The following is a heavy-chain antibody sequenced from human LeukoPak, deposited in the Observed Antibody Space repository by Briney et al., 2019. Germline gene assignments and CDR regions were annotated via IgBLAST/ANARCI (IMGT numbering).Heavy chain of an antibody. D-gene: IGHD6-19*01. CDR3: ARGSPYSSGWPYYFDC. CDR1: GGSISSYY. J-gene: IGHJ4*02. CDR2: IYYSGST. Sequence: SETLSLTCTVSGGSISSYYWSWIRQPPGKGLEWIGYIYYSGSTNYNPSLKSRVTISVDTSKNQFSLKLSSVTAADTAVYYCARGSPYSSGWPYYFDCWGQGTLVTVSS. V-gene: IGHV4-59*01.